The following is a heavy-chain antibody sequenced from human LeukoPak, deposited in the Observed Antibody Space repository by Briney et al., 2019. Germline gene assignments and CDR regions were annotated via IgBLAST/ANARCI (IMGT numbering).Heavy chain of an antibody. Sequence: NSSETLSLTCAVYGGSFSGYYWSWIRQPPGKGLEWIGEINHSGSTNYNASLKSRVTLSVDTSKNQFSLKLSSVTAADTAVYYCARGEDCSGGICYLGNAFDIWGQGTMVTVSS. CDR3: ARGEDCSGGICYLGNAFDI. CDR1: GGSFSGYY. D-gene: IGHD2-15*01. CDR2: INHSGST. V-gene: IGHV4-34*01. J-gene: IGHJ3*02.